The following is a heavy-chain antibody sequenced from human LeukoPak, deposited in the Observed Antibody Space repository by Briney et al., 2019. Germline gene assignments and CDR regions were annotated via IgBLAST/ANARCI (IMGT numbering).Heavy chain of an antibody. Sequence: GASVKVSCKASGYTFTSYYMHWVRPAPGQGLEWMGIINPSGGSTSYAQKFQGRVTMTRDTSTSTVYMELSSLRSEDTAVYYCALPFRYYDSSGYYHDAFDIWGQGTMVTVSS. CDR2: INPSGGST. CDR3: ALPFRYYDSSGYYHDAFDI. D-gene: IGHD3-22*01. J-gene: IGHJ3*02. V-gene: IGHV1-46*03. CDR1: GYTFTSYY.